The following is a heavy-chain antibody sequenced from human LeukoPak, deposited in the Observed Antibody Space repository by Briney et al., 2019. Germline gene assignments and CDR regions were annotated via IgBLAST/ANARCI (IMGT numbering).Heavy chain of an antibody. V-gene: IGHV4-59*08. D-gene: IGHD3-22*01. J-gene: IGHJ4*02. Sequence: PSETLSLTCTVSGGSTSPYFWSWIRQPPGKGLEWIGYIYYTGSTSYNPSLKSRVTISADTSKNQFSLKLRSVTAADTAVYYCARHYPNHRYDSSGYYYGGFDYWGQGTPVTVSS. CDR2: IYYTGST. CDR3: ARHYPNHRYDSSGYYYGGFDY. CDR1: GGSTSPYF.